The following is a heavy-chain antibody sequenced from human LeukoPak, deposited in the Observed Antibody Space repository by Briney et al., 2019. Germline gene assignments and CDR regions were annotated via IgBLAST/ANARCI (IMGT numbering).Heavy chain of an antibody. CDR1: DYIFTHYG. D-gene: IGHD6-13*01. V-gene: IGHV1-18*01. J-gene: IGHJ3*02. Sequence: GASVKVSCKASDYIFTHYGINWVRQAPGQGLEWMGWISTSNGNTKYAQKFQGRVSMSTDTSTDTAYMELRSLRSDDTAVYYCARGGYSSSSDGFDIWGQGTMVTVSS. CDR3: ARGGYSSSSDGFDI. CDR2: ISTSNGNT.